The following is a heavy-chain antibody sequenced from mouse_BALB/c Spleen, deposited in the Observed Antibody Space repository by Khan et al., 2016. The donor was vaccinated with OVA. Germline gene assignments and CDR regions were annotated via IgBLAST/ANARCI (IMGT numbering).Heavy chain of an antibody. J-gene: IGHJ2*01. D-gene: IGHD1-1*01. CDR2: ISSGGSYT. CDR1: GFTFSNYA. Sequence: EVELVESGGGLVIPGGSLKLSCAASGFTFSNYAMSWVRQTPEKRLEWVATISSGGSYTYYPDSVKGRFTISRDNAKNTLYLQMSSLRSEDTAMYYCARTPGYDGSNDVDYWGQGTTLTVSS. CDR3: ARTPGYDGSNDVDY. V-gene: IGHV5-9-3*01.